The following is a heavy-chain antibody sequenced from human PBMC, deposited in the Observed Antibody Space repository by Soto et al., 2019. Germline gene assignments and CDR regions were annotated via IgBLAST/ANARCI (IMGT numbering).Heavy chain of an antibody. CDR3: ARDLRAPLVATAMPYYGMDV. CDR1: GYTFTSYA. CDR2: INAGNGNT. Sequence: ASVKVSCKASGYTFTSYAMHWVRQAPGQRLEWMGWINAGNGNTKYSQKFQGRVTITRDTSASTAYMELSSLRAEDTAVYYCARDLRAPLVATAMPYYGMDVRGQGTTVTVSS. D-gene: IGHD2-21*02. V-gene: IGHV1-3*01. J-gene: IGHJ6*02.